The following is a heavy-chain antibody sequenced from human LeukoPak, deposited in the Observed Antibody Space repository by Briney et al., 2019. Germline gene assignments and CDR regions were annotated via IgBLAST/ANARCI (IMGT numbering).Heavy chain of an antibody. Sequence: SETLSLTCAVSGGSISSSNWWSWVRQPPGKGLEWIGEIYHSGSTNYNPSLKSRVTISVDKSKNQFSLKLSSVTAADTAVYYCARAYCGGDCYEYYYYYMDVWGKGTTVTISS. CDR1: GGSISSSNW. D-gene: IGHD2-21*02. J-gene: IGHJ6*03. CDR2: IYHSGST. CDR3: ARAYCGGDCYEYYYYYMDV. V-gene: IGHV4-4*02.